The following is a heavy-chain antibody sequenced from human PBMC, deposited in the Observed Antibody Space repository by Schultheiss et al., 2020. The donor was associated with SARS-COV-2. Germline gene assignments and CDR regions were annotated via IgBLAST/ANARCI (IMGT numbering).Heavy chain of an antibody. CDR2: ISHDGSS. CDR3: ARFYLLQDAFDT. CDR1: GGSFSGF. V-gene: IGHV4-34*01. D-gene: IGHD3-22*01. Sequence: SETLSLTCAVDGGSFSGFWSWIRQPPAMGLEWIGQISHDGSSDYNPSLKSRVTLSVDTSKNQISLRVTSVTAADTAVYFCARFYLLQDAFDTWGPGTMVTVSS. J-gene: IGHJ3*02.